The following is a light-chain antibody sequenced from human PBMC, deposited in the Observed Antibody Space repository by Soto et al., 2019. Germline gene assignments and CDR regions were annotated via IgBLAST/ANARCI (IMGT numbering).Light chain of an antibody. CDR1: SSDVGGYNY. Sequence: QSALTQPASVSGSPGQSITISCTGTSSDVGGYNYVSWYQQHPGTAPKLIIYDVDNRPSGVSSRFSGSKSGNTASLTISGLQAEDEADYYCSSYSSSSTPKYVFGTGTKLTVL. J-gene: IGLJ1*01. CDR3: SSYSSSSTPKYV. V-gene: IGLV2-14*01. CDR2: DVD.